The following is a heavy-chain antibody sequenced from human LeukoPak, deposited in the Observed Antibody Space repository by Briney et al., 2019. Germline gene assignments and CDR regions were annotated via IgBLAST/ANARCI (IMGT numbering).Heavy chain of an antibody. Sequence: GGSLRLSCAASGFDFGAYEMNWVREAPGKGLEWVAYFAGSDTTTYYADSVKGRFIISRDNARNSLYLQMNSLRAEDTALYYCTTLGYHLDSWGQGTLVTVSS. D-gene: IGHD3-22*01. CDR1: GFDFGAYE. CDR3: TTLGYHLDS. V-gene: IGHV3-48*03. CDR2: FAGSDTTT. J-gene: IGHJ4*02.